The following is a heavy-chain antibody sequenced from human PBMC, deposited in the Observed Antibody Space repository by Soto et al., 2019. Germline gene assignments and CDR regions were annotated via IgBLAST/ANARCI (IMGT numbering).Heavy chain of an antibody. CDR1: GLRLRNFA. Sequence: EVRLLESGGDLVQPGWSLRLSCAASGLRLRNFAMNWVRQAPGKGLEWISTISGGGDSTYYADSVRGRFTVSRDDSKNTVSLQMNSLRAEDTALYYCAKDESTGYVELYWGLGTLVTVSS. CDR2: ISGGGDST. D-gene: IGHD3-22*01. CDR3: AKDESTGYVELY. V-gene: IGHV3-23*01. J-gene: IGHJ4*02.